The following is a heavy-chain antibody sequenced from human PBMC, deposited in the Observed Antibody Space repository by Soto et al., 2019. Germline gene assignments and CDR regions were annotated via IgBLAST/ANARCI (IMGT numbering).Heavy chain of an antibody. CDR3: ARDGYSYDYYCYGMDV. D-gene: IGHD5-18*01. Sequence: PGGSLRLSCAASGFTVSSNYMSWVRQAPGKGLEWVSVIYSGGSTYYADSVKGRFTISRDNSKNTLYLQMNSLRAEDTAVYYCARDGYSYDYYCYGMDVWGQGTTVTVSS. J-gene: IGHJ6*02. CDR2: IYSGGST. V-gene: IGHV3-53*01. CDR1: GFTVSSNY.